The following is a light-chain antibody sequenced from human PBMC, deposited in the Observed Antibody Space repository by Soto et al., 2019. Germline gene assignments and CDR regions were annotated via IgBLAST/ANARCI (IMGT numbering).Light chain of an antibody. CDR1: SSDVGGYNY. CDR3: SPYAGSSTGV. CDR2: EVY. J-gene: IGLJ2*01. Sequence: QSAPTQPPSASGSPGQSVTFSCTGTSSDVGGYNYVSWYQQYPGKAPKLMIYEVYKRHSGVPDRFSGSMSGNTASLTVSGLQPEDEADYYCSPYAGSSTGVFGGGTQLTVL. V-gene: IGLV2-8*01.